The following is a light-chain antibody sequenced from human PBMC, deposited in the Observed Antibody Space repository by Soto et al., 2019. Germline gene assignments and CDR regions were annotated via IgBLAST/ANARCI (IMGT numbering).Light chain of an antibody. J-gene: IGKJ1*01. V-gene: IGKV3-15*01. CDR3: QQYENWPRT. Sequence: EIVMTQSPATLSVSPGERATLSCGASQSVGSNLAWYQQKPGQAPRLLIYGASTRATGIPARFSGSGSGTEFTLTISSLQSEDFAVYYCQQYENWPRTFGQGTKVAIK. CDR2: GAS. CDR1: QSVGSN.